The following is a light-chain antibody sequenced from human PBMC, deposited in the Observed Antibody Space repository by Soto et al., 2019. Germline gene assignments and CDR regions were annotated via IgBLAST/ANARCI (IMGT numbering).Light chain of an antibody. CDR1: SGDIGSYNR. CDR3: SSYTNINTRACV. Sequence: QSVLTQPASVSGSPGQSITISCTGTSGDIGSYNRVSWYQQHPGKAPKLIIYEVTYRPSGVSNRFSGSKSGNTDSLTISGLQAEDEAEYYCSSYTNINTRACVFGTGTQLTVL. CDR2: EVT. J-gene: IGLJ7*01. V-gene: IGLV2-14*01.